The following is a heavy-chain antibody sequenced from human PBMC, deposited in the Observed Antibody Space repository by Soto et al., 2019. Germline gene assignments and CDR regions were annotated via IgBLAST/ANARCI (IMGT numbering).Heavy chain of an antibody. D-gene: IGHD2-2*01. CDR3: ARGIVVVPAAKEYYFDY. V-gene: IGHV6-1*01. Sequence: PSQTLSLTCAISGDSVSSNSAAWNWIRQSPSRGLEWLGRTYYRSKWYNDYAVSVKSRITINPDTSKSQFSLQLNSVTPEDTAVYYCARGIVVVPAAKEYYFDYWGQGTLVTVSS. CDR2: TYYRSKWYN. J-gene: IGHJ4*02. CDR1: GDSVSSNSAA.